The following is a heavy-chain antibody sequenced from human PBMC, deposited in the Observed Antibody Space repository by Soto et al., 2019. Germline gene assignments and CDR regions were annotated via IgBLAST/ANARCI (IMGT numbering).Heavy chain of an antibody. CDR2: ISWDGGST. V-gene: IGHV3-43D*04. CDR1: GFTFDDYA. CDR3: AKDGGGYSSSWYSTYYYYGMDV. D-gene: IGHD6-13*01. Sequence: GGSLRLSCAASGFTFDDYAMHWVRQAPGKGLEWVSLISWDGGSTYYADSVKGRFTISRDNSKNSLYLQMNSLRAEDTALYYCAKDGGGYSSSWYSTYYYYGMDVWGQGTTVTV. J-gene: IGHJ6*02.